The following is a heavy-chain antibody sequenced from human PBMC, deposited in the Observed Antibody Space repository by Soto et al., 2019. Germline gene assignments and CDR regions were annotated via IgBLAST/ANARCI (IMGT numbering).Heavy chain of an antibody. V-gene: IGHV1-3*01. CDR1: GYTFTSYA. CDR2: INAGNGYT. J-gene: IGHJ4*02. CDR3: XXXXXLDY. Sequence: QVQLVQSGAEVKKPGASVKVSCKASGYTFTSYAMXXXXXXPGQRLEWMGWINAGNGYTKYSQKFQGRVTITRDTXXXXXXXXXXXXXXXXXXXXXXXXXXXLDYWGQGTLVTVSS.